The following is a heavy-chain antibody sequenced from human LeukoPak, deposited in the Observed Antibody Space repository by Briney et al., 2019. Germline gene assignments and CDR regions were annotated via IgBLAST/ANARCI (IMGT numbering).Heavy chain of an antibody. CDR2: INYSGRN. CDR3: ARVGIYYDSSGYNWPHWFDP. D-gene: IGHD3-22*01. Sequence: SETLSLTCTVSGGSISSSSYYWGWIRQPPGKGLEWIGSINYSGRNYYNPSLKSRVTISVDASKNQFSLKLTSVTAADTAVYYCARVGIYYDSSGYNWPHWFDPWGQGTLVTVSS. V-gene: IGHV4-39*07. CDR1: GGSISSSSYY. J-gene: IGHJ5*02.